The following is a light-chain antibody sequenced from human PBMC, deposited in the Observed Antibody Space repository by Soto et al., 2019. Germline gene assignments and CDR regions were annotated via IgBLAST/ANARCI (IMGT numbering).Light chain of an antibody. Sequence: ATQMTHSPSPLSASVGDRVTITCRASQAIRNDLGWYQQKPGKAPKLLIYAASSLQSGVPSRFSGSGSGTDFTLTISSLQPEDFATYYCLQDYNYPYTFGQGTKLEIK. J-gene: IGKJ2*01. CDR2: AAS. CDR3: LQDYNYPYT. V-gene: IGKV1-6*01. CDR1: QAIRND.